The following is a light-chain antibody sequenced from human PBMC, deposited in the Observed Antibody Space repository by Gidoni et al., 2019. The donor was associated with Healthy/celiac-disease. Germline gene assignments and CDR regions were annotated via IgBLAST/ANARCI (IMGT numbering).Light chain of an antibody. CDR1: QSVSNSY. V-gene: IGKV3-20*01. CDR3: QQYGSSPQT. J-gene: IGKJ1*01. CDR2: GAS. Sequence: EIVLTQSPGTLSLSPGERATLSRRASQSVSNSYLAWYQQKPGQAPRLLIYGASSRATGIPDRFSGSGSGTDFTLTISRLEPEDFAVYYCQQYGSSPQTFGQGTKVEIK.